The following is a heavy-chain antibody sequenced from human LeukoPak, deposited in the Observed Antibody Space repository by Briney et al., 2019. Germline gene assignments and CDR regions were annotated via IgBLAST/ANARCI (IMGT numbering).Heavy chain of an antibody. V-gene: IGHV4-59*08. CDR2: IYYTGHT. Sequence: SETLSLTCNVSGGSIYDFYWNWIRQPPGKALEWLGYIYYTGHTSYNPSLKSRVTISVDTSKNQFSLKLSPVTAADTAVYYCASSMGYDSSDGSSAFDIWGQGTMVTVSS. CDR3: ASSMGYDSSDGSSAFDI. D-gene: IGHD3-22*01. J-gene: IGHJ3*02. CDR1: GGSIYDFY.